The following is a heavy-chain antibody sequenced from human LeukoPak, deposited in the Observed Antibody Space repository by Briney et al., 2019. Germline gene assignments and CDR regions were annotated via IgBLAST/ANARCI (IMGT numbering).Heavy chain of an antibody. CDR2: ISGTGTTI. V-gene: IGHV3-11*04. Sequence: GGSLRLSCAASGLTFSDYYMTWIRQAPGKGLEWVSSISGTGTTIYSADSVRGRFTVSRDNARNSLFLHMNSLRAEDTAVYYCAVEITMIVVVPYFDYWGQGTLVTVSS. CDR1: GLTFSDYY. CDR3: AVEITMIVVVPYFDY. J-gene: IGHJ4*02. D-gene: IGHD3-22*01.